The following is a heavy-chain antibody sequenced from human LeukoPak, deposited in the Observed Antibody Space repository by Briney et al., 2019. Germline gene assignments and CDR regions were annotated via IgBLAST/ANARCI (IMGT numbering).Heavy chain of an antibody. CDR3: ARSQPLGYCSGGSCYAFDY. D-gene: IGHD2-15*01. V-gene: IGHV4-59*08. CDR2: IYYSGST. J-gene: IGHJ4*02. Sequence: SETLSLTCTVSGGSISSYYWSWIRQPPGKGLEWIGYIYYSGSTNYNPSLKSRVTISVDTSKNQFSLKLSSVTAADTAVYYCARSQPLGYCSGGSCYAFDYWGQGTLVTVSS. CDR1: GGSISSYY.